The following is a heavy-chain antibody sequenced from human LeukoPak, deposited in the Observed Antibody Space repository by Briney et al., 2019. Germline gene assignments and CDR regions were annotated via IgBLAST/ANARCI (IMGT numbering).Heavy chain of an antibody. J-gene: IGHJ4*02. CDR1: GGSISSYY. D-gene: IGHD5-12*01. CDR2: IYYSGST. CDR3: ARDRGLRSFDY. Sequence: PSETLSLTCTVSGGSISSYYWSWIRRPPGKGLEWIGYIYYSGSTNYNPSLKSRVTISVDTSKNQFSLKLSSVTAADTAVYYCARDRGLRSFDYWGQGTLVTVSS. V-gene: IGHV4-59*01.